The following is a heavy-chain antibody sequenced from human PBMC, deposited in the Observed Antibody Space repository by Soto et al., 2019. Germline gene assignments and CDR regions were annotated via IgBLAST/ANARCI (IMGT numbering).Heavy chain of an antibody. Sequence: PGGSLRLSCAASGFTFSSYGRHRVRQAPGKGLEWVAVISYDGSNRSYADSVKGRFTISRDNSKNTLYLQVNSLRAEDTAVYYCAKDWAILGYCSSTSCYVTPIDYWGQGTQVNVSS. V-gene: IGHV3-30*18. CDR2: ISYDGSNR. J-gene: IGHJ4*02. D-gene: IGHD2-2*01. CDR3: AKDWAILGYCSSTSCYVTPIDY. CDR1: GFTFSSYG.